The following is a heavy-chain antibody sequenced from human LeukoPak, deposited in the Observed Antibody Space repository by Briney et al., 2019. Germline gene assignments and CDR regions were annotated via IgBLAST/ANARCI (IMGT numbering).Heavy chain of an antibody. CDR3: ARHGLVEDNWFDP. J-gene: IGHJ5*02. CDR1: GGSFSGYY. CDR2: INHSGST. Sequence: SETLSLTCAVHGGSFSGYYWSWIRQPPGKGLEWIGEINHSGSTNYNPSLKSRVTISVDTSKNQFSLKLSSVTAADTAVYYCARHGLVEDNWFDPWGQGTLVTVSS. V-gene: IGHV4-34*01. D-gene: IGHD3/OR15-3a*01.